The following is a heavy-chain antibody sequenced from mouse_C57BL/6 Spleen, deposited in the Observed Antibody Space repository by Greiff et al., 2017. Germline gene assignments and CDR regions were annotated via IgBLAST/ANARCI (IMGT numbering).Heavy chain of an antibody. CDR1: GYTFTSYG. Sequence: QVQLQQSGAELARPGASVKLSCKASGYTFTSYGISWVKQRTGQGLEWIGEIYPRSGNTYYNEKFKGKATLTADKSSSTAYMELRSLRSEDSAVYFCARVADDYDWFAYWGQGTLVTVSA. CDR3: ARVADDYDWFAY. J-gene: IGHJ3*01. V-gene: IGHV1-81*01. D-gene: IGHD2-4*01. CDR2: IYPRSGNT.